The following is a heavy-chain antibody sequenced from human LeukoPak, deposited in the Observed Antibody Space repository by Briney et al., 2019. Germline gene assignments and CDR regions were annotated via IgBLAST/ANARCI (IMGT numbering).Heavy chain of an antibody. D-gene: IGHD3-9*01. CDR1: GFTFSSYW. V-gene: IGHV3-7*03. Sequence: GGSLRLSCAASGFTFSSYWMSWVRQAPGKGLEWVGNIKQDGSEKYYVDSVKGRFTISRDNAKNSLYLQMNSLRAEDTAVYYCARGYDILTGFYRGLSYFDYWGQGTLVTVSS. CDR2: IKQDGSEK. CDR3: ARGYDILTGFYRGLSYFDY. J-gene: IGHJ4*02.